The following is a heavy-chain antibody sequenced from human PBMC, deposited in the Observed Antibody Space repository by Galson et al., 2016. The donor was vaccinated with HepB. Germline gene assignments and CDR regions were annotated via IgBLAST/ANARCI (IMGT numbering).Heavy chain of an antibody. CDR1: GFTFDDYA. V-gene: IGHV3-49*03. J-gene: IGHJ4*02. CDR3: TRGRDKTPGTPHFDY. CDR2: IRSKAFGGTT. D-gene: IGHD4-23*01. Sequence: SLRLSCATSGFTFDDYAMSWFRQAPGKGLEWVGFIRSKAFGGTTEYAASVKGRFTISRDDSQSIAYLQMNRLQTEDAAVYYCTRGRDKTPGTPHFDYWGWGTLVTGSS.